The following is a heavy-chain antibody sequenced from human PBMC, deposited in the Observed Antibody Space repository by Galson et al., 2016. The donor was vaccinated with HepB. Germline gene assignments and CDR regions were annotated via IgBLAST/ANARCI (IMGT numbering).Heavy chain of an antibody. Sequence: SLRLSCAASGFTFSDYYMSWIRQGPGKGLEWVSYISSSGSYTNYADSMKGRFTISRDNPKNSLYLQMNSLRVEDMAVYYCARDYSGQLWLLGGFDYWGQGTLVTVSS. J-gene: IGHJ4*02. CDR3: ARDYSGQLWLLGGFDY. CDR2: ISSSGSYT. V-gene: IGHV3-11*06. D-gene: IGHD5-18*01. CDR1: GFTFSDYY.